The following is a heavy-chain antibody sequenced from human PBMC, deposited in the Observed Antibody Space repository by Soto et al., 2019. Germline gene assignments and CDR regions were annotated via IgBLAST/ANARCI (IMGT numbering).Heavy chain of an antibody. D-gene: IGHD3-10*01. V-gene: IGHV6-1*01. CDR1: GDSVSSYSAA. J-gene: IGHJ5*02. Sequence: SQTLSLTCAISGDSVSSYSAAWNWIRQSPSGGLEWLGRTYYRSRFFSDYAESVKSRIIINPDTSKNQFTLQLKSVTPEDTAVYYCVRDRYSSSGWFDPWGQGTPVTVSS. CDR2: TYYRSRFFS. CDR3: VRDRYSSSGWFDP.